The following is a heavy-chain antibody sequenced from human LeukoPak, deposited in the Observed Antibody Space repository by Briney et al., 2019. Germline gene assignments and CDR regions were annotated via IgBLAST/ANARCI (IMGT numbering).Heavy chain of an antibody. V-gene: IGHV3-23*01. CDR1: GFTFRNNW. D-gene: IGHD3-16*02. J-gene: IGHJ6*02. Sequence: PGGSLRLSCAASGFTFRNNWMTWVRQAPGKGLEWVSAISGSGGSTYYADSVKGRFTISRDNSKNTLYLQMNSLRAEDTAVYYCAKGDYRSPYYYYGMDVWGQGTTVTVSS. CDR2: ISGSGGST. CDR3: AKGDYRSPYYYYGMDV.